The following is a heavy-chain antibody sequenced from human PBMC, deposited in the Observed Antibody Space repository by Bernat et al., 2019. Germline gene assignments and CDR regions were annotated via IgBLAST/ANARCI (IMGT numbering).Heavy chain of an antibody. D-gene: IGHD1-26*01. CDR3: AREWAFD. Sequence: QVQLQESGPGLVKPSETLSLTCTVSGGSVSSDSYYWSWIRQPPGKGLEWIGYIYYNGGTNYNPSLKSRVTISLDTSKNQFSLKLTSVTAADTAVYYCAREWAFDWGQGTLVTVSP. CDR2: IYYNGGT. CDR1: GGSVSSDSYY. J-gene: IGHJ4*02. V-gene: IGHV4-61*01.